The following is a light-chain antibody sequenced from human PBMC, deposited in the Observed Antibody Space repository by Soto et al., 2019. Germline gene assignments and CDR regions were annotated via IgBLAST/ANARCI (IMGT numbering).Light chain of an antibody. CDR2: KGT. CDR1: SSDVGAYDS. CDR3: CSSAPESTYV. V-gene: IGLV2-23*01. J-gene: IGLJ1*01. Sequence: QSALAQPASVSGSPGQSITISCTGTSSDVGAYDSVSWYQLHPHKAPQVIIYKGTQRPSGVSNRFSGSTSGNAASLTISGRQADDEADYFCCSSAPESTYVFGTGTKLTVL.